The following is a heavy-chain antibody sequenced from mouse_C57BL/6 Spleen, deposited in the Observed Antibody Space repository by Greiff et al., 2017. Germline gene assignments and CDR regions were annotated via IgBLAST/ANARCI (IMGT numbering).Heavy chain of an antibody. Sequence: EVQLQQSGPELVKPGASVKISCKASGYSFTGYYMNWVKQSPEKSLEWIGEINPSTGGTTYNQKFKAKATLTVDKSSSTAYMQLKSLTSEDSAVYYCARRDYYGSSSYAMDYWGQGTSVTVSS. CDR1: GYSFTGYY. V-gene: IGHV1-42*01. D-gene: IGHD1-1*01. J-gene: IGHJ4*01. CDR3: ARRDYYGSSSYAMDY. CDR2: INPSTGGT.